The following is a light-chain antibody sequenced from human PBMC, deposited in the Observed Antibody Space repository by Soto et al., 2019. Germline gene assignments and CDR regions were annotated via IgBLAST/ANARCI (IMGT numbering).Light chain of an antibody. CDR2: SNN. Sequence: SVLTQPPSASGTPGQRVTISCSGSSSNIGSNTVNWNQQLPGTAPKLLIYSNNQRPSGVPDRFSGSKSGTSASLAISGLQSEDEADYYCAAWDDSLNGWVFGGGTKLTVL. V-gene: IGLV1-44*01. J-gene: IGLJ3*02. CDR1: SSNIGSNT. CDR3: AAWDDSLNGWV.